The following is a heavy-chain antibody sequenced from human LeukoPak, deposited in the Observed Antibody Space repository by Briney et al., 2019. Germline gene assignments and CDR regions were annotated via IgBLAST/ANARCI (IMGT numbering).Heavy chain of an antibody. Sequence: GRSLRLSCAASGFTFSSYAMHWVRQAPGKGLAWVAVISYDGSNKYYADSVKGRFTISRDNSKNTLYLQMNSLRAEDTAVYYCARGLGYCSSTSCPYYYYGMDVWGKGTTVTVSS. V-gene: IGHV3-30*04. CDR3: ARGLGYCSSTSCPYYYYGMDV. J-gene: IGHJ6*04. CDR1: GFTFSSYA. D-gene: IGHD2-2*01. CDR2: ISYDGSNK.